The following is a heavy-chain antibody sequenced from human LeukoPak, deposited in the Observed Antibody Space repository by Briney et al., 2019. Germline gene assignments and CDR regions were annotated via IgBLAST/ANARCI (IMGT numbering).Heavy chain of an antibody. Sequence: GGSLRLSCAASGFTFSNYAMSWVRQAPGKGLEWVSGITSSGAGTYYVDSVKGRFTISRDNSKNTLYLQMNSLRAEDTAVYYCALRGYSTYFDYWGQGTLVTVSS. J-gene: IGHJ4*02. D-gene: IGHD1-26*01. V-gene: IGHV3-23*01. CDR2: ITSSGAGT. CDR1: GFTFSNYA. CDR3: ALRGYSTYFDY.